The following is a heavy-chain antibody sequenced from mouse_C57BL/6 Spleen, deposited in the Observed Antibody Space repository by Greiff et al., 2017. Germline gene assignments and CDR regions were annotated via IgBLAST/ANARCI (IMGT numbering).Heavy chain of an antibody. CDR1: GYTFTSYW. CDR2: IYPGIGNT. CDR3: ARWRSTYEFAY. J-gene: IGHJ3*01. V-gene: IGHV1-55*01. D-gene: IGHD5-1*01. Sequence: QVQLQQPGAELVKPGASVKMSFKSSGYTFTSYWITWVKQRPGQGLEWIGDIYPGIGNTNYNEKFKSKATLTVDTSSSTAYMRRSSLTSEDSAVYYCARWRSTYEFAYWGQGTLVTVSA.